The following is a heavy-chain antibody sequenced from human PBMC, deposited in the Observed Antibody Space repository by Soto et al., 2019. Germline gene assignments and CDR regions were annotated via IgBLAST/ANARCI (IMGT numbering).Heavy chain of an antibody. CDR3: LRGRGSYYGYFDY. Sequence: PGGSLRLSCAASGFTFSSDWMRWVRQAPGKGLVWVSRINNDGSSTSYADSVKGRFTISRDNAKNTLYLQLNSLRAEDTAVYYCLRGRGSYYGYFDYWGQGTLVTVSS. D-gene: IGHD1-26*01. CDR1: GFTFSSDW. V-gene: IGHV3-74*01. J-gene: IGHJ4*02. CDR2: INNDGSST.